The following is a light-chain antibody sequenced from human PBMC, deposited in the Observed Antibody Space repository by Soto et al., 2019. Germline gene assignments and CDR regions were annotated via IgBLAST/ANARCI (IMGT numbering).Light chain of an antibody. Sequence: EIVLTQSPGTLSLSPGERATLSCRASQSLSSSQLAWYQQKPGQAPRLLIYDASNRATGVPARFSGRGSGTDFTLTISSLEPEDFAVYYCQQRNNWPGTFGQGTKVDIK. J-gene: IGKJ1*01. CDR2: DAS. CDR3: QQRNNWPGT. CDR1: QSLSSSQ. V-gene: IGKV3D-20*02.